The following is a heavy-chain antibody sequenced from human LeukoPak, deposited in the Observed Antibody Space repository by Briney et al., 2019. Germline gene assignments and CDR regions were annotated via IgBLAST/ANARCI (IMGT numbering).Heavy chain of an antibody. D-gene: IGHD3-10*01. J-gene: IGHJ4*02. CDR1: GFTFSSYA. CDR3: ARGGLLWFGESNFDY. V-gene: IGHV3-66*01. CDR2: IYSGGST. Sequence: PGGSLRLSCAASGFTFSSYAMSWVRQAPGKGLEWVSVIYSGGSTYYADSVKGRFTISRDNSKNTLYLQMNSLRAEDTAVCYCARGGLLWFGESNFDYWGQGTLVTVSS.